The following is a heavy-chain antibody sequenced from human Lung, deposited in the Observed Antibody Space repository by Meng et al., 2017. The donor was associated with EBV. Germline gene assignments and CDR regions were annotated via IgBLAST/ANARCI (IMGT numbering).Heavy chain of an antibody. D-gene: IGHD4-11*01. CDR2: IYYSGST. CDR3: ARDRTTGRYFDY. Sequence: QAQLQESGPGLWKPSQTLSLTCTVSGGSISSGDYYWSWIRQPPGKGLEWIGYIYYSGSTYYNPSLKSRVTISVDTSKNQFSLKLSSVTAADTAVYYCARDRTTGRYFDYWGQGTLVTVSS. CDR1: GGSISSGDYY. V-gene: IGHV4-30-4*01. J-gene: IGHJ4*02.